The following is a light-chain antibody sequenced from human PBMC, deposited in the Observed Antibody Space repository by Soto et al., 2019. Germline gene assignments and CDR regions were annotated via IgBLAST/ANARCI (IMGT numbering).Light chain of an antibody. Sequence: DIQMTQSPSSLSASVGDRVTITCQASQDINNYLNWYQQKPGKAPKLLIYDASNLETGVPSRFSVSGSGTDFTCTISSLQPEDSATYYCQQYDNLPITCGQGTRLEIK. CDR3: QQYDNLPIT. J-gene: IGKJ5*01. CDR1: QDINNY. V-gene: IGKV1-33*01. CDR2: DAS.